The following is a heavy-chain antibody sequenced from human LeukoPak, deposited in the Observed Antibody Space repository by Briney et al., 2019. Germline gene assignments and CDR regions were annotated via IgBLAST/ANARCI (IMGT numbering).Heavy chain of an antibody. V-gene: IGHV3-21*04. CDR3: GTNRYYGDYG. D-gene: IGHD4-17*01. Sequence: SVKGRFTISRDNAKNSLYLQMNSLRAEDTAVYYCGTNRYYGDYGWGQGTLVTVSS. J-gene: IGHJ4*02.